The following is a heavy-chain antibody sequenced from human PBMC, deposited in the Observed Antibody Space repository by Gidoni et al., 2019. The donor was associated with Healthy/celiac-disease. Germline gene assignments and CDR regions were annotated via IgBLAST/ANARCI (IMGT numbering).Heavy chain of an antibody. CDR3: AKNDCGRKGDEFDI. Sequence: EVQLLESGGGLVQPGGSLSLLCAASGFTFSSYAMSWVRQSPGKGLEGGAAISGSSGSRYYADSVKARFTISRDNSKNTLYLQMNSLRAEDAEVYYCAKNDCGRKGDEFDIWGQGTMVTVSS. J-gene: IGHJ3*02. CDR1: GFTFSSYA. D-gene: IGHD4-17*01. CDR2: ISGSSGSR. V-gene: IGHV3-23*01.